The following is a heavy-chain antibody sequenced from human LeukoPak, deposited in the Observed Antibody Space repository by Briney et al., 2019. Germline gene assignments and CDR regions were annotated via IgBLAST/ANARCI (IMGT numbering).Heavy chain of an antibody. CDR2: IYSSGST. J-gene: IGHJ6*03. Sequence: SETLSLTCTVSGGSMSTYYWSWIRQPPGKGLEWIGYIYSSGSTNYNPSLKSRVTMSVDTSKNQFSLKVNSVTAADTAVYYCARVYDSGSRAYFYYMDVWGKGTTVTISS. CDR1: GGSMSTYY. CDR3: ARVYDSGSRAYFYYMDV. D-gene: IGHD3-10*01. V-gene: IGHV4-59*01.